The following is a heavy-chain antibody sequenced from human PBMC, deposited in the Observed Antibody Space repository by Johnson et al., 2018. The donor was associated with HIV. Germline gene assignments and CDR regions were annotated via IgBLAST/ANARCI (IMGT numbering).Heavy chain of an antibody. V-gene: IGHV3-30*04. D-gene: IGHD5-12*01. Sequence: QVQLMESGGGVVQPGRSLRLSCVASGFTFSSYTMHWVRQAPGKGLEWVAVISYDGSNTYYADSVKGRFTISRDNSKNTLYLKMNSRRAEDTAVYYCAKDFGYPRPRDAFDIWGQGTMVTVSS. CDR2: ISYDGSNT. J-gene: IGHJ3*02. CDR3: AKDFGYPRPRDAFDI. CDR1: GFTFSSYT.